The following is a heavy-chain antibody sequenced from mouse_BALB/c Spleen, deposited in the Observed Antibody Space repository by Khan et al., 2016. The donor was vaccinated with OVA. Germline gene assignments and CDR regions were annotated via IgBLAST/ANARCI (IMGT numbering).Heavy chain of an antibody. CDR1: GYTFTNYG. CDR2: INTYTGEP. J-gene: IGHJ4*01. CDR3: ARVGYSGTMDY. V-gene: IGHV9-1*02. Sequence: QIQLVQSGPELKKPGETVKISCKASGYTFTNYGMNWVKQAPGKGLKWMGFINTYTGEPTYADDFKGRFAFSLETSASTAYLQINNLKNEDMSTYFCARVGYSGTMDYWGQGTSVTVSS. D-gene: IGHD2-14*01.